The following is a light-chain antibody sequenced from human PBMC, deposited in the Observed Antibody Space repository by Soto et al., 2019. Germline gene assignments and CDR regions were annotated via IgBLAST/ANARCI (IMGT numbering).Light chain of an antibody. V-gene: IGLV2-14*01. Sequence: QSVLTQPASVSGSPGQSITISCTGTSSDVGGYNYVSWYQQYPGKPPNLMIYNVSNRPSGVSNRSSGSKSGNTASLPIPGLQAEDEADYYCRSYTISNTLVFGSGTKLTVL. CDR2: NVS. CDR3: RSYTISNTLV. J-gene: IGLJ1*01. CDR1: SSDVGGYNY.